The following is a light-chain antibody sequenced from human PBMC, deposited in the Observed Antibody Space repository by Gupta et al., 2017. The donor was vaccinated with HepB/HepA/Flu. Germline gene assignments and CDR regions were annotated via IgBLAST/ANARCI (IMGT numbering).Light chain of an antibody. CDR1: SGHSSYA. CDR3: QTWDTGIQV. J-gene: IGLJ3*02. CDR2: FNSDGSQ. V-gene: IGLV4-69*01. Sequence: QRVLTQSPSASASLGASVKLTCTLSSGHSSYAIAWHQQQPEKGPRYLMKFNSDGSQNKGDGIPDRFSGSNSGAERYLTISSLQSEDEAYYYSQTWDTGIQVFGGGTKLTVL.